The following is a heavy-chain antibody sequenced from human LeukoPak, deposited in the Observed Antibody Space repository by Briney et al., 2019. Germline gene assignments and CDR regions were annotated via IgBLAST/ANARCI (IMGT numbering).Heavy chain of an antibody. CDR3: ASSSPCSCGSCYSGDACDI. V-gene: IGHV3-48*03. Sequence: AGSLRLSCAASGFTFSSYERNWIRQPPGKGLEWVGYISNSGSTKYYADLVKGGTTFSRENANNSLFLLSTVLTADDTVVYYLASSSPCSCGSCYSGDACDIWGQGTMVTVSS. D-gene: IGHD2-15*01. CDR1: GFTFSSYE. CDR2: ISNSGSTK. J-gene: IGHJ3*02.